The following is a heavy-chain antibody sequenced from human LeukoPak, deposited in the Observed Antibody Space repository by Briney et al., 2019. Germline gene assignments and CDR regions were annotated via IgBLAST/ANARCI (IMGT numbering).Heavy chain of an antibody. D-gene: IGHD1-14*01. CDR3: GTGMPIDY. Sequence: GSSVKVSCKASGGTFSSYAISWVRQAPGQGLEWMGRIIPILGIANYAQEFQGRVTITADKSTSTAYMELSSLRSEDTAVYYCGTGMPIDYWGQGTLVTVSS. J-gene: IGHJ4*02. V-gene: IGHV1-69*04. CDR1: GGTFSSYA. CDR2: IIPILGIA.